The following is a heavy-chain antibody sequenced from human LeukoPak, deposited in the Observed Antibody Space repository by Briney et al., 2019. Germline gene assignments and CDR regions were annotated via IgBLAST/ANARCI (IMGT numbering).Heavy chain of an antibody. V-gene: IGHV1-46*01. CDR3: ARDLPLNYHYSSDYYPLFDY. D-gene: IGHD3-22*01. CDR2: INPSGGST. J-gene: IGHJ4*02. CDR1: GYTFTSYY. Sequence: VASVKVSCKASGYTFTSYYMHWVRQAPGQGLEWMGIINPSGGSTSYAQKFQGRVTMTRDTSTSTVYMELSSLRAEDTAVYYCARDLPLNYHYSSDYYPLFDYWGQGTLVTVSS.